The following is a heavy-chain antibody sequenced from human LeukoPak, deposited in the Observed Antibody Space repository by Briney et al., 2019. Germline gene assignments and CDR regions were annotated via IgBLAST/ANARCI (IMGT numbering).Heavy chain of an antibody. J-gene: IGHJ5*02. D-gene: IGHD1-26*01. Sequence: QTLSLTCAISGDSVSSNSAAWNWIRQSPSRGLEWLGRTYYRSKWYNDYAVSVKSRITINPDTSKNQVSLQLNSVTPEDTDVYYCARVEELLGGHNWFDPWGQGTLVTVSS. CDR3: ARVEELLGGHNWFDP. CDR2: TYYRSKWYN. V-gene: IGHV6-1*01. CDR1: GDSVSSNSAA.